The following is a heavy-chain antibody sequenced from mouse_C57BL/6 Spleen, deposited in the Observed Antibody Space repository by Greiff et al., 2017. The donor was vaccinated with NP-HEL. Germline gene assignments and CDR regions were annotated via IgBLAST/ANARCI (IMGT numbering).Heavy chain of an antibody. CDR1: GFTFSSYA. J-gene: IGHJ4*01. D-gene: IGHD2-4*01. Sequence: EVQLVESGEGLVKPGGSLKLSCAASGFTFSSYAMSWVRQTPEKRLEWVAYISSGGDYIYYADTVKGRFTISRDNARNTLYLQMSSLKSEDTAMYYCTRDRRGDYDYARGYYAMDYWGQGTSVTVSS. CDR3: TRDRRGDYDYARGYYAMDY. V-gene: IGHV5-9-1*02. CDR2: ISSGGDYI.